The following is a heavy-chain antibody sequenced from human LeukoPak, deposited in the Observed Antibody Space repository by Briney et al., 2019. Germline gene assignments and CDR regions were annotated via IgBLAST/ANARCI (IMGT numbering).Heavy chain of an antibody. CDR2: ISSSGSTI. CDR1: GFTFSDYY. J-gene: IGHJ4*02. V-gene: IGHV3-11*04. D-gene: IGHD3-3*01. CDR3: AREYYDFWSGRHNPFDY. Sequence: GGSLRLSCAASGFTFSDYYMSWIRQAPGKGLEWVSYISSSGSTIYYADSVKGRFTISRDNAKNSLYLQMNSLRAEDTAVYYCAREYYDFWSGRHNPFDYWGQGTLVTVSS.